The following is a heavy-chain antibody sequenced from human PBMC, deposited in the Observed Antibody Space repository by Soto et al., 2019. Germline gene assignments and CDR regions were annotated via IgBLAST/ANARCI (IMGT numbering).Heavy chain of an antibody. CDR2: IHFSGST. J-gene: IGHJ4*02. CDR3: ATDAYSYFDS. D-gene: IGHD2-21*01. CDR1: GGSLRSLIELYY. Sequence: QVQLQESGPGLVKPSETLSLICTVSGGSLRSLIELYYWSWMRQSPGRGLEWIGHIHFSGSTEYSPSFKSRVPISVDTSQNQFSLKLNSVTAADTAVYYCATDAYSYFDSCGQGALVTVSS. V-gene: IGHV4-61*01.